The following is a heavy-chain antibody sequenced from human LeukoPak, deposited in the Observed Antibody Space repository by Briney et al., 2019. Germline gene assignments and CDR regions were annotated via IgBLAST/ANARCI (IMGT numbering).Heavy chain of an antibody. Sequence: LSETLSLTCTVSGGSISSYYWSWIRQPAGKGLEWTGRIHTSGSTNYNPSLKSRVTMSVDTSKNQISLKLSSVTAADTAVYYCARDGGSGWYDYWGQGTLVTVSS. D-gene: IGHD6-19*01. CDR1: GGSISSYY. V-gene: IGHV4-4*07. CDR2: IHTSGST. J-gene: IGHJ4*02. CDR3: ARDGGSGWYDY.